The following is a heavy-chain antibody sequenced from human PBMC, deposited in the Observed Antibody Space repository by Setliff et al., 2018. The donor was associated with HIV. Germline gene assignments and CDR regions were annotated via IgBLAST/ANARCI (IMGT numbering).Heavy chain of an antibody. D-gene: IGHD6-19*01. J-gene: IGHJ3*02. CDR3: ARDTSRSDESAFDI. CDR1: GFTFNNAW. CDR2: IKSKTDGGTT. V-gene: IGHV3-15*01. Sequence: PGGSLRLSCAASGFTFNNAWMSWVRQAPGKGLEWVGRIKSKTDGGTTDYAAPVKGRFTISRDDSTNSLYLQMNSLKSEDTAVYYCARDTSRSDESAFDIWGQGTMVTVSS.